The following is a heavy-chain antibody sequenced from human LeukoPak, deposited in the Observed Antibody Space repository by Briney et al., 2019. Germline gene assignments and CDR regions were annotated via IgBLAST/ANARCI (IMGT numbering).Heavy chain of an antibody. J-gene: IGHJ4*02. D-gene: IGHD6-13*01. Sequence: ASVKVSCKASGYTFTSYYMHWVRQAPGQGLEWMGIINPSDGSTTDTEKLQGRVTMTRDTSTSTLYMEVSCLRSEDTAVYYCAREMGATAGAHFDYWGQGTLVTVSS. CDR3: AREMGATAGAHFDY. CDR2: INPSDGST. CDR1: GYTFTSYY. V-gene: IGHV1-46*04.